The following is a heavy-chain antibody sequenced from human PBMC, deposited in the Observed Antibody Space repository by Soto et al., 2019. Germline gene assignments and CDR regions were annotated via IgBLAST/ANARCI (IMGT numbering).Heavy chain of an antibody. CDR1: GYTFSSYG. V-gene: IGHV1-18*01. CDR2: ISAYNGNT. Sequence: QVQLVQSGAEVKKPGASVKVSCKASGYTFSSYGISWVRQAPGQGLEWMGWISAYNGNTNYAQKLQGRVNMTTDTPTSKANRERRSLRSDDTAVYYCARDHSGSPFYWGQGTLVTVSS. J-gene: IGHJ4*02. CDR3: ARDHSGSPFY. D-gene: IGHD1-26*01.